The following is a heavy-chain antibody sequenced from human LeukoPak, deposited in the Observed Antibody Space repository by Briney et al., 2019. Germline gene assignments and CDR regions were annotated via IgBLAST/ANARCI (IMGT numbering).Heavy chain of an antibody. CDR1: GGSISTYY. V-gene: IGHV4-4*07. CDR3: ARGLLGATGYFQH. Sequence: SETLSLTCTVSGGSISTYYWSWIRQPAGKGLEWIGRIYTGGSTNYNPSLKSRVTMSVDTSQNQLSLKVRSVTAADTAVYYCARGLLGATGYFQHWGQGTLVTVSS. CDR2: IYTGGST. D-gene: IGHD1-26*01. J-gene: IGHJ1*01.